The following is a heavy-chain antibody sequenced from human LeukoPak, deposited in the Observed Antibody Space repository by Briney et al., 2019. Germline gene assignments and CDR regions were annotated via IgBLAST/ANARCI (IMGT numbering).Heavy chain of an antibody. D-gene: IGHD4-17*01. Sequence: SETLSLTCTVSGGSISSSSYYWGWIRQPPGKGLEWIGEIYHSGSTNYNPSLKSRVTISVDKSKNQFSLKLSSVTAADTAVYYCATVDGDYDEFDYWGQGTLVTVSS. V-gene: IGHV4-39*07. CDR2: IYHSGST. CDR3: ATVDGDYDEFDY. J-gene: IGHJ4*02. CDR1: GGSISSSSYY.